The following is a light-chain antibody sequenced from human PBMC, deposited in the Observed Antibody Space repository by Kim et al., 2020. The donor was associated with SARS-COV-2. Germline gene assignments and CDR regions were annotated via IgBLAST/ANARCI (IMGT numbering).Light chain of an antibody. CDR1: QSVTTY. Sequence: EIVLTQSPGTLSLSPGERGTLSCRASQSVTTYLAWYQQKPGQAPRLLIYDASSRATTIPDRFSGSGSGTDFTLTISRLEPEDFAVYFCQQYGYFPITFGQGTRLEIK. J-gene: IGKJ5*01. CDR2: DAS. V-gene: IGKV3-20*01. CDR3: QQYGYFPIT.